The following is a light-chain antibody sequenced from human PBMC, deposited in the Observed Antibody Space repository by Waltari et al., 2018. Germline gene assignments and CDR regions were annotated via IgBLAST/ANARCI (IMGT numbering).Light chain of an antibody. CDR1: RSDVGGSNY. Sequence: QSALTQPASVSGSPGQSIPISSTGTRSDVGGSNYVSWYQQHPGKAPKLMIYDVSKRPSGVSNRFSGSKSGNTASLTISGLQAEDEADYYCSSYTSSSTSVVFGGGTKLTVL. V-gene: IGLV2-14*01. CDR3: SSYTSSSTSVV. CDR2: DVS. J-gene: IGLJ2*01.